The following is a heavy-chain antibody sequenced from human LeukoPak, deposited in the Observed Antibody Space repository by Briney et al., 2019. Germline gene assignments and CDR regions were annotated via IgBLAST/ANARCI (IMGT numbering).Heavy chain of an antibody. D-gene: IGHD3-10*01. Sequence: SETLSLTCTVSGGSISSSSYYWGWIRQPPGEGLEWIGSIYYSGSTYYNPSLKSRVTISVDTSKNQFSLKLSSVTAADTAVYYCAGLKTYYYGSGSYYFWGQGTLVTVSS. CDR1: GGSISSSSYY. CDR3: AGLKTYYYGSGSYYF. V-gene: IGHV4-39*01. J-gene: IGHJ4*02. CDR2: IYYSGST.